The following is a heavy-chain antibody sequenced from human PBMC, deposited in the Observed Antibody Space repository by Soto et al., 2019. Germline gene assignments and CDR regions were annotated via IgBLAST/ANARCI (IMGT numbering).Heavy chain of an antibody. CDR3: ARDVRRPRNYDSRGYYSWYFDY. Sequence: GASVKVSCKASGGTFSSYAISWVRQAPGQGLEWMGGIIPIFGTANYAQKFQGRVTITADESTSTAYMELSSLRSEDTAVYYCARDVRRPRNYDSRGYYSWYFDYWGQGTLVTVSS. CDR1: GGTFSSYA. V-gene: IGHV1-69*13. CDR2: IIPIFGTA. D-gene: IGHD3-22*01. J-gene: IGHJ4*02.